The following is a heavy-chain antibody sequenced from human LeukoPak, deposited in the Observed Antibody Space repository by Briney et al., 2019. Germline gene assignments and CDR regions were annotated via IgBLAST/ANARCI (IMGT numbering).Heavy chain of an antibody. V-gene: IGHV4-39*07. J-gene: IGHJ4*02. Sequence: SETLSLTCTVSGGSISSGSYYWSWIRQPPGKGLEWIGEINHSGSTNYNPSLKSRVTISVDTSKNQFSLKLSSVTAADTAVYYCARGRVGAPLWGQGTLVTISS. CDR3: ARGRVGAPL. CDR2: INHSGST. D-gene: IGHD1-26*01. CDR1: GGSISSGSYY.